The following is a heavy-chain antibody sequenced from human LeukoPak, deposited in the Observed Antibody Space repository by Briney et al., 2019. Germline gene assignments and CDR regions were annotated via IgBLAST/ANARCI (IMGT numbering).Heavy chain of an antibody. V-gene: IGHV3-23*01. J-gene: IGHJ4*02. Sequence: GGSLRLSCAASGFTFSSYAMSWVRQAPGKGLEWVSAISGSGGSTYYADSVKGRFTISRDNSKNTLYLQMNSLRAEDTAVDYCAKDRSTYYDFRSGLNDYRGQGTLVTVSS. CDR1: GFTFSSYA. CDR3: AKDRSTYYDFRSGLNDY. CDR2: ISGSGGST. D-gene: IGHD3-3*01.